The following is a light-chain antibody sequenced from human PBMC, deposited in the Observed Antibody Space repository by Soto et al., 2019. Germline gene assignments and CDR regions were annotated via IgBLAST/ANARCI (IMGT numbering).Light chain of an antibody. CDR2: AAS. CDR1: TSDVADFNY. J-gene: IGLJ2*01. CDR3: CSYAGSDTMI. Sequence: QSVLTQPASVSGSPGQSITISCTGTTSDVADFNYVSWYQHHPGNAPKLIIYAASNRPPGVSNRFSGSKSGNTASLTISGLQAEDEGEYYCCSYAGSDTMIFGGGTKLTVL. V-gene: IGLV2-14*01.